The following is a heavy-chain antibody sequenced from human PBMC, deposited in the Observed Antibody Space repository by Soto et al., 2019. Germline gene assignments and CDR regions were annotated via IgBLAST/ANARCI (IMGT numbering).Heavy chain of an antibody. V-gene: IGHV1-69*02. CDR1: GGTFSSYT. Sequence: SVKVSCKASGGTFSSYTISWVRQAPGQGLEWMGRIIPILGIANYAQKLQGRVTMTTDTSTSTAYMELRSLRSDDTAVYYCARAGSGWYWDFDYWGQGTLVTVSS. D-gene: IGHD6-19*01. CDR2: IIPILGIA. CDR3: ARAGSGWYWDFDY. J-gene: IGHJ4*02.